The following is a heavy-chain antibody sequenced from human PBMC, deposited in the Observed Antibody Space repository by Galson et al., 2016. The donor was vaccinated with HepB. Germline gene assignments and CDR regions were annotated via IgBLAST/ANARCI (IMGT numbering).Heavy chain of an antibody. CDR2: IRDSTTI. Sequence: SLRLSCAASGFTFNIYSMNWVRQAPGKGLEWVSYIRDSTTIYYADSVKGRFTISRDDAKSSLYLQMNSLRDEETAVYYCVRDYNFAFDIWGQGTMVTVSS. CDR1: GFTFNIYS. D-gene: IGHD5-24*01. CDR3: VRDYNFAFDI. J-gene: IGHJ3*02. V-gene: IGHV3-48*02.